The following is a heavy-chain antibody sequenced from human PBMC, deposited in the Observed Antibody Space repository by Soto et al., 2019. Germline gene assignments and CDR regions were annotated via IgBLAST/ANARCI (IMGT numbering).Heavy chain of an antibody. CDR3: AKDRASIGITPRFDP. CDR1: GFTFSSFA. V-gene: IGHV3-23*01. D-gene: IGHD1-20*01. J-gene: IGHJ5*02. Sequence: GSLRLSCAASGFTFSSFAMSWVRQAPGKGLEWVSAVSGSGGSTYYADSVRGRFTISRDNSKNTVHLQMNSLRAEDTAIYYCAKDRASIGITPRFDPWGQGTLVTVSS. CDR2: VSGSGGST.